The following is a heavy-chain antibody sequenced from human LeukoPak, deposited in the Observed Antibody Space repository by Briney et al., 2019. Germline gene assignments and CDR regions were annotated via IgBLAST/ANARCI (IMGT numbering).Heavy chain of an antibody. D-gene: IGHD3-3*01. CDR3: ARERSYDFWSGYYLPYYYYMDV. V-gene: IGHV4-4*07. CDR2: IYTSGST. CDR1: GGSISSHY. J-gene: IGHJ6*03. Sequence: SETLSLTCTVSGGSISSHYWSWVRQPAGKGLEWIGRIYTSGSTNYNPSLKSRVTMSVDTSKNQFSLKLSSVTAAVTAVYYCARERSYDFWSGYYLPYYYYMDVWGKGTTVTVSS.